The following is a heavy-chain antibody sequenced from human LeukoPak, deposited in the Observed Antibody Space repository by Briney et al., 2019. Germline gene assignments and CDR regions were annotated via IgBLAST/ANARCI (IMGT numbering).Heavy chain of an antibody. Sequence: GGSLRLSCAASGFTFSDYYMSWIRQAPGKGLEWVSYISSSGSTIYCADSVKGRFTISRDNAKNSLYLQMNSLRAEDTAVYYCARVVQEDWFDPWGQGTLVTVSS. J-gene: IGHJ5*02. CDR2: ISSSGSTI. CDR1: GFTFSDYY. V-gene: IGHV3-11*01. CDR3: ARVVQEDWFDP.